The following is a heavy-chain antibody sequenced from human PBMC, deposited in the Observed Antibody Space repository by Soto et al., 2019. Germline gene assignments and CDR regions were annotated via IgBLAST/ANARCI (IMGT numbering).Heavy chain of an antibody. J-gene: IGHJ6*02. CDR3: ARSPDSSGYYPRWYYYDMDV. CDR2: IYHSGST. V-gene: IGHV4-4*02. CDR1: GTSIRSTNS. Sequence: SGTLSPTCAVSGTSIRSTNSWSWVRYPPGAGMEWIGEIYHSGSTNYNPSLKSRVTISVDKSKNQFSLKLSSVTAADTAVYYCARSPDSSGYYPRWYYYDMDVWGQGTTVP. D-gene: IGHD3-22*01.